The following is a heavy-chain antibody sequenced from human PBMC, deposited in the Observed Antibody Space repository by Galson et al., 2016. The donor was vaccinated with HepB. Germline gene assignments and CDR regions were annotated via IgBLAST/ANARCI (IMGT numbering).Heavy chain of an antibody. J-gene: IGHJ5*02. CDR3: VRQSGSHGTAVVPASQRWFDP. V-gene: IGHV4-30-4*01. CDR2: VYYSGST. CDR1: GGSINSDDYY. D-gene: IGHD3-10*01. Sequence: TLSLTCTVSGGSINSDDYYWGWIRQPPGRGLEWIGYVYYSGSTFYNPSLSSRLTISLDTSKNEFSLRLSSVTAADTAVYYCVRQSGSHGTAVVPASQRWFDPWAGEPWSPSPQ.